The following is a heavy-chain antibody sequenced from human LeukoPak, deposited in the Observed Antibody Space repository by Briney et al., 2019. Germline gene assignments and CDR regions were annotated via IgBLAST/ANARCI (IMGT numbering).Heavy chain of an antibody. CDR1: GYTFTSYG. CDR2: ISAYNGNT. Sequence: ASVKVSCKASGYTFTSYGISWVRQAPGQGLEWMGWISAYNGNTNYAQKLQGRVTMTTDTSTSTAYMELRSLRSDDTAVYYCARVGLYCSSTSCYAWGTEFDYWGQGTLVTVSS. V-gene: IGHV1-18*01. CDR3: ARVGLYCSSTSCYAWGTEFDY. D-gene: IGHD2-2*01. J-gene: IGHJ4*02.